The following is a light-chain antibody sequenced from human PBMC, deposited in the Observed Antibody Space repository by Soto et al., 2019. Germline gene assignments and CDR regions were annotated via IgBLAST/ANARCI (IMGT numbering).Light chain of an antibody. V-gene: IGLV2-14*01. CDR1: RSDIGSYNY. CDR2: GVS. CDR3: ISYTGSSTSYV. J-gene: IGLJ1*01. Sequence: QSALTQPASVSGSPGQSITISCSGTRSDIGSYNYVAWYQQFPGKTPKILIYGVSNRPSGVSSRFSGSKSGNTASLIISGLQAEDEADYYCISYTGSSTSYVFGSGTKLTVL.